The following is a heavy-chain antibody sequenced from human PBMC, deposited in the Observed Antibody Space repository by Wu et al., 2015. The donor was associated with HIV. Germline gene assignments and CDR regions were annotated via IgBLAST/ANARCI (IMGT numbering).Heavy chain of an antibody. D-gene: IGHD6-13*01. CDR1: GYTFTSYD. CDR3: ARGRYSSSWRSPXEGFTP. Sequence: QVQLVQSGAEVKKPGASVKVSCKASGYTFTSYDINWVRQATGQGLEWMGWMNPNSGNTGYAQKFQGRVTMTRNTSISTAYMELSSLRSEDTAVYYCARGRYSSSWRSPXEGFTPWGQGNPGHRLL. V-gene: IGHV1-8*01. CDR2: MNPNSGNT. J-gene: IGHJ5*02.